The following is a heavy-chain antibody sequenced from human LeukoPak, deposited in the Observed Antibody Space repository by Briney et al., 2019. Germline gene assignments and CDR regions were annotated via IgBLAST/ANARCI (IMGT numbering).Heavy chain of an antibody. V-gene: IGHV5-10-1*01. CDR3: ARLVGGVGASRRAFDI. CDR1: GYSFTSYW. J-gene: IGHJ3*02. Sequence: GESLKISCKCSGYSFTSYWISWVRQMPGKGLEWMGRIDPSDSYTNYSPSFQGHVTISADKSISTAYLQWSSLKASDTAMYYCARLVGGVGASRRAFDIWGQGTMVTVSS. D-gene: IGHD1-26*01. CDR2: IDPSDSYT.